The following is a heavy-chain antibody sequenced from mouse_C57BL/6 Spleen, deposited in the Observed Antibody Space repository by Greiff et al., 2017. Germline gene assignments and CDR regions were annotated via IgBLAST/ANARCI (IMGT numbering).Heavy chain of an antibody. CDR3: ASLNWDERFAY. CDR2: IYPRSGNT. Sequence: QVQLQQSGAELARPGASVKLSCKASGYTFTSYGISWVKQRTGQGLEWIGEIYPRSGNTYYNEKFKGKATLTADKSSSTAYMELRSLTSEDSAVYFCASLNWDERFAYWGQGTLVTVSA. V-gene: IGHV1-81*01. CDR1: GYTFTSYG. D-gene: IGHD4-1*02. J-gene: IGHJ3*01.